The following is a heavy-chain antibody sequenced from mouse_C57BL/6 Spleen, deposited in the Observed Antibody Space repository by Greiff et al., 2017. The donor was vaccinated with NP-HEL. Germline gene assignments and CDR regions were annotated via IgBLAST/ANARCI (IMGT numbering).Heavy chain of an antibody. CDR2: ISDGGSYT. CDR1: GFTFSSYA. CDR3: ARGLYYGNPYWYFDV. D-gene: IGHD2-1*01. J-gene: IGHJ1*03. Sequence: EVQGVESGGGLVKPGGSLKLSCAASGFTFSSYAMSWVRQTPEKRLEWVATISDGGSYTYYPDNVKGRFTISRDNAKNNLYLQMSHLKSEDTAMYYCARGLYYGNPYWYFDVWGTGTTVTVSS. V-gene: IGHV5-4*01.